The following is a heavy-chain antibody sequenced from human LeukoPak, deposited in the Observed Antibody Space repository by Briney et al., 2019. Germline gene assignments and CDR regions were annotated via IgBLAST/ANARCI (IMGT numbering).Heavy chain of an antibody. CDR2: IYYSGST. Sequence: SETLSLTCTVSGGSISSGGYYWSWIRQHPGKGLEWIGYIYYSGSTHYNPSLKSRVTISVDTSKNQFSLKLSSVTAADTAVYYCSRWGVTGYYFDYWGQGTLVTVSS. D-gene: IGHD1-20*01. CDR3: SRWGVTGYYFDY. V-gene: IGHV4-31*03. J-gene: IGHJ4*02. CDR1: GGSISSGGYY.